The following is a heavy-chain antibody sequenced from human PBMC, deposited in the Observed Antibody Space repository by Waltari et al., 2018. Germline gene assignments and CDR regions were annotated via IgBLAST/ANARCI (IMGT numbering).Heavy chain of an antibody. CDR2: IIPILGIA. D-gene: IGHD4-17*01. V-gene: IGHV1-69*10. Sequence: QVQLVQSGAEVKKPGSSVRVSCTASGGTFSSYAISWVRQAPGQGLEWMGGIIPILGIANYAQKFQGRVTITADKSTSTAYMELSSLRSEDTAVYYCASTLSYGDDYYYYGMDVWGQGTTVTVSS. J-gene: IGHJ6*02. CDR3: ASTLSYGDDYYYYGMDV. CDR1: GGTFSSYA.